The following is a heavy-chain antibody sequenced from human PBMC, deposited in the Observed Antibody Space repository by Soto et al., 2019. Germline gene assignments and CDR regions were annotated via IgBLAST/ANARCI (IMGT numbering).Heavy chain of an antibody. V-gene: IGHV3-33*01. D-gene: IGHD2-15*01. CDR2: IWYDGSNK. J-gene: IGHJ4*02. CDR1: GFTFSSYG. CDR3: HSQLGYCSGGSCYDPDSPSDY. Sequence: SLRLSCAASGFTFSSYGMHWVRQAPGKGLEWVAVIWYDGSNKYYADSVKGRFTISRDNSKNTLYLQMNSLRAEDTAVYYCHSQLGYCSGGSCYDPDSPSDYWGQGTLVTVSS.